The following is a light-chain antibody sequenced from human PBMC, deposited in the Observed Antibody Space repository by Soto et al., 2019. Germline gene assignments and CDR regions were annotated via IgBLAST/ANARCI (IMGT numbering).Light chain of an antibody. CDR3: QQYGTSLPWT. J-gene: IGKJ1*01. Sequence: EIVLTQSPGTLSLSPGERATLSCRASQSVSSNYLAWYQQKLGQAPRLLIYGASSRATGIPDRFSGSGSGTDFTLTISRLEPEDFAVYYCQQYGTSLPWTFGQGTKGESK. CDR1: QSVSSNY. V-gene: IGKV3-20*01. CDR2: GAS.